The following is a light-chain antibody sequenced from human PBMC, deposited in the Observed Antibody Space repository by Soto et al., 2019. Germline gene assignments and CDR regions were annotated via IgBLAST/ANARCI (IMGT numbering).Light chain of an antibody. CDR2: EVS. CDR3: NSYTSKSTGV. V-gene: IGLV2-14*01. J-gene: IGLJ1*01. Sequence: SALTQPASVSGSPGQEITISCTGTISDVGGYNYVSWYQQHPGKAPKLIIYEVSNRPSGVSNRFSGSKSGNTASLTISGLQAEDEADYYCNSYTSKSTGVFGTGTKLTIL. CDR1: ISDVGGYNY.